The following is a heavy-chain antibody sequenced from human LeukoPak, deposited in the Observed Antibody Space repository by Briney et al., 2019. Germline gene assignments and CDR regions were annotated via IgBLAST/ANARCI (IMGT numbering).Heavy chain of an antibody. CDR2: TYYRSKWYN. CDR3: ARTAPLYCSGGSCYSLYNWFDP. Sequence: SQTLSLTCAISGDSVSSNSAAWNWLRQSPSRGLEWLGRTYYRSKWYNDYAVSVKSRITINPDTSKNQFSLQLNSVTPEDTAVYHCARTAPLYCSGGSCYSLYNWFDPWGQGTLVTVSS. J-gene: IGHJ5*02. D-gene: IGHD2-15*01. V-gene: IGHV6-1*01. CDR1: GDSVSSNSAA.